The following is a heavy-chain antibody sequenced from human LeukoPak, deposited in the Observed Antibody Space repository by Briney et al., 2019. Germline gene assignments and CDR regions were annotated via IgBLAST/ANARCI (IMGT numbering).Heavy chain of an antibody. Sequence: ASVKVSCKASRYTFTDYYMHWVRQAPGQGLEWMGTINPSGGSTTYAQKFQGRVTMTRDTSTSTVYMELSSLRSEDTAVYYCALPRSKMVRGVTGAFSFDYWGQGTLVTVSS. CDR1: RYTFTDYY. J-gene: IGHJ4*02. V-gene: IGHV1-46*01. D-gene: IGHD3-10*01. CDR3: ALPRSKMVRGVTGAFSFDY. CDR2: INPSGGST.